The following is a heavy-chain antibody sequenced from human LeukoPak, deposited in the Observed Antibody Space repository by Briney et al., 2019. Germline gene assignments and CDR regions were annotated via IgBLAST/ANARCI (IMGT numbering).Heavy chain of an antibody. CDR3: TRVDSYYSSDY. Sequence: PGGSLRLSCAASGFTFSDYYMSWIRQAPGKGLEWVGFIRSKAYGGTTEYAASVKGRFTISRDDSKSIAYLQMNSLKTEDTAVYYCTRVDSYYSSDYWGQGTLVTVSS. J-gene: IGHJ4*02. CDR2: IRSKAYGGTT. CDR1: GFTFSDYY. D-gene: IGHD3-10*01. V-gene: IGHV3-49*03.